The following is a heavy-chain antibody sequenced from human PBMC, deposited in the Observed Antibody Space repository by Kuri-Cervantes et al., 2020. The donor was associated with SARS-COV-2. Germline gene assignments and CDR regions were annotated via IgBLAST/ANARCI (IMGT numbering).Heavy chain of an antibody. V-gene: IGHV1-69*17. J-gene: IGHJ4*02. Sequence: KVSCKASGGTFSSYAISWVRQAPGQGLEWMGGIIPIFGIANYAQKFQGRVTITADKSTSTAYMELSSLRSEDTAVYYCAANGYSGYDLASYWGQGTLVTVSS. D-gene: IGHD5-12*01. CDR1: GGTFSSYA. CDR2: IIPIFGIA. CDR3: AANGYSGYDLASY.